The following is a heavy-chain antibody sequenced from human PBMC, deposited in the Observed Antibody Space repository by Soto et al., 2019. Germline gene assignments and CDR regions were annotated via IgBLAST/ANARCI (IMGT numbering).Heavy chain of an antibody. CDR3: VREDGVVGASSAFDS. Sequence: EAHLVESGGGLVAPGGSLRLSCVASGFALTTYTMNWVRQAPGTGLEWVSSINGRSNYKYYSDSVKGRFTVSRDNAQNSLFLQMSRLGPEDTAVYYCVREDGVVGASSAFDSWGQGTLVTVSS. CDR1: GFALTTYT. CDR2: INGRSNYK. V-gene: IGHV3-21*01. J-gene: IGHJ4*02. D-gene: IGHD1-26*01.